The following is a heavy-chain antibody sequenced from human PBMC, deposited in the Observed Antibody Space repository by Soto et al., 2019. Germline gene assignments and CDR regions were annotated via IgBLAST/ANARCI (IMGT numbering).Heavy chain of an antibody. CDR2: ISGHSGST. V-gene: IGHV3-23*01. D-gene: IGHD2-2*01. Sequence: GVSLRLSCAASGFTFSSYAMSWVRQLPGKGLEWVSAISGHSGSTYYADSMKGRFTISRDNSKNTLYLQMNSLRPEDTAVYYCAKDIVVVPAASTNFDYWGQGTLVTVSS. J-gene: IGHJ4*02. CDR1: GFTFSSYA. CDR3: AKDIVVVPAASTNFDY.